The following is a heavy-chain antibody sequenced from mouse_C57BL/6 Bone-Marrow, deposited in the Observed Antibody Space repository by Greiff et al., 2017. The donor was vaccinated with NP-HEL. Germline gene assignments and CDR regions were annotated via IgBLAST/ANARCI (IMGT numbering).Heavy chain of an antibody. CDR1: GYSITSGYY. Sequence: EVKLVESGPGLVKPSQSLSLTCSVTGYSITSGYYWNWIRQFPGNKLEWMGYISYDGSNNYNPSLKNRISITRDTSKNQFFLKLNSVTTEDTATYYCARDQGRGSSLYWYFDVWGTGTTVTVSS. V-gene: IGHV3-6*01. CDR3: ARDQGRGSSLYWYFDV. J-gene: IGHJ1*03. D-gene: IGHD1-1*01. CDR2: ISYDGSN.